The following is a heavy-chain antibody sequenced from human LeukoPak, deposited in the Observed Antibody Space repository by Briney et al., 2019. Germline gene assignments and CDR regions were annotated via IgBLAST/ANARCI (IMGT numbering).Heavy chain of an antibody. J-gene: IGHJ4*02. D-gene: IGHD1-26*01. Sequence: GGSLRLSCAASGFTFSSYAMSWVRQAPGKGLEWVSYISSGSSTILYADSVKGRFTISRDNAKNSLYLQMNSLRAEDTAVYYCARDRGSYFDYWGQGTLVTVSS. CDR2: ISSGSSTI. CDR1: GFTFSSYA. CDR3: ARDRGSYFDY. V-gene: IGHV3-48*04.